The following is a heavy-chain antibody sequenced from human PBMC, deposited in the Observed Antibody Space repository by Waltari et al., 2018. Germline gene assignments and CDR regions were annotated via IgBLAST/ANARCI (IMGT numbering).Heavy chain of an antibody. CDR2: IYYSGST. D-gene: IGHD2-21*02. CDR1: GGSISSYY. V-gene: IGHV4-59*01. Sequence: QVQLQESGPGLVKPSETLSLTCTVSGGSISSYYWSWIRQTPGKGLEWIGYIYYSGSTKYNPSPKSRVTISVDTSKNQFSLKLSSVTAADTAVYYCARGGDTPSTRENYFDYWGQGTLVTVSS. CDR3: ARGGDTPSTRENYFDY. J-gene: IGHJ4*02.